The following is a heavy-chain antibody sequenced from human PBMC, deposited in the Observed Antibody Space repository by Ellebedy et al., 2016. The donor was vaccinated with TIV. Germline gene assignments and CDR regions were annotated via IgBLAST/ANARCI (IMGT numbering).Heavy chain of an antibody. D-gene: IGHD3/OR15-3a*01. CDR3: TNDFWTG. CDR2: MDSDGSRI. J-gene: IGHJ4*02. V-gene: IGHV3-74*01. Sequence: GESLKISXAASGFTFSNSWMHWVRQAPGKGLVWVSGMDSDGSRINYADPVKGRFTISRDNAKNTLSLQMNSLKTEDTAVYYCTNDFWTGWGQGTLVTVSS. CDR1: GFTFSNSW.